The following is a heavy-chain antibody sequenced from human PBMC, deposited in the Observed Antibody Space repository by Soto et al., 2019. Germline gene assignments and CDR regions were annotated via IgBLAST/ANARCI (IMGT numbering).Heavy chain of an antibody. Sequence: QVPLVESGGGVVQPGRSLRLSCAASGFTFSSYAMHWVRQAPGTGLEWVAVISYDGSNKYYADSVRGRFTISRDNSKNTLYLQMNSLRAEDTAVYYCVRDFSSGWYEYYFDYWGQGTLVTVSS. D-gene: IGHD6-19*01. CDR2: ISYDGSNK. CDR3: VRDFSSGWYEYYFDY. CDR1: GFTFSSYA. V-gene: IGHV3-30-3*01. J-gene: IGHJ4*02.